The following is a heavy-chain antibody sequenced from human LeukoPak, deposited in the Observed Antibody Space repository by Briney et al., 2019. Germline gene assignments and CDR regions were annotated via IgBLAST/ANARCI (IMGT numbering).Heavy chain of an antibody. CDR1: GFTFSSYE. V-gene: IGHV3-21*01. J-gene: IGHJ4*02. D-gene: IGHD6-13*01. CDR3: ARLGSSWHIDY. CDR2: ISSSSSYI. Sequence: PGGSLRLSCAASGFTFSSYEMNWVRQAPGKGLEWVSSISSSSSYIYYADSVKGRFTISRDNAKNSLYLQMNSLRAEDTAVYYCARLGSSWHIDYWGQGTLVTVSS.